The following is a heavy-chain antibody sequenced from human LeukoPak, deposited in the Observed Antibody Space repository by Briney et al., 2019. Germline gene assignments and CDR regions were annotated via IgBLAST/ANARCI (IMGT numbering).Heavy chain of an antibody. CDR1: GFTFSSYA. D-gene: IGHD2-15*01. Sequence: PGGSLRLSCAASGFTFSSYAMSGVRQAPGKGLEWVSAISNSGRSTYYADSVKGRFTISIDNSKKTLYLQMNSLRAEDTAVYYCAKELWGGRICCYAFYIRGQATMVSDCS. CDR2: ISNSGRST. V-gene: IGHV3-23*01. CDR3: AKELWGGRICCYAFYI. J-gene: IGHJ3*02.